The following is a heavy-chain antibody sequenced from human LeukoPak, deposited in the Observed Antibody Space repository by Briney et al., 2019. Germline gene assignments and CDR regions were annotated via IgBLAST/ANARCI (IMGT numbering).Heavy chain of an antibody. CDR1: GYSFTSYW. D-gene: IGHD5-24*01. CDR2: IYPGDSDT. Sequence: GESLKISCKGSGYSFTSYWIGWVRQMPGKGLEWMGVIYPGDSDTRYSLSFQGQVTISADKSISTAYLQWSSLKASDTAMYYCARHRGVRDGYNSDYYYGMDVWGQGTTVTVSS. CDR3: ARHRGVRDGYNSDYYYGMDV. J-gene: IGHJ6*02. V-gene: IGHV5-51*01.